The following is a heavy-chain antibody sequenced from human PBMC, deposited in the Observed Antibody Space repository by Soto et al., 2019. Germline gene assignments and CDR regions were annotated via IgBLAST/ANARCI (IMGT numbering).Heavy chain of an antibody. CDR3: ARDWDYYDSSGLRAFDI. Sequence: QVQLQESGPGLLKPSETLSLTCTVSGGSVSSGSYYWSWIRQPPGKGLEWIGYIYYSGSTNYNPSLKSRVTISVDTSKNQFSLKLSSVTAADTAVYYCARDWDYYDSSGLRAFDIWGQGTMVTVSS. V-gene: IGHV4-61*01. J-gene: IGHJ3*02. CDR2: IYYSGST. CDR1: GGSVSSGSYY. D-gene: IGHD3-22*01.